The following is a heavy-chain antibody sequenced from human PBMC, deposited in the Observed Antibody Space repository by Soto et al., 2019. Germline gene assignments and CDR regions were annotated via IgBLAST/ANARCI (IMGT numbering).Heavy chain of an antibody. Sequence: PGGSLRLSCAASGFTFSSYGMHWVRQAPGKGLEWVAVISYDGSNKYYADSVKGRFTISRDNSKNTLYLQMNSLRAEDTAVYYFAKGNYYDSSGRLCQYDYWGQGTLVTVSS. J-gene: IGHJ4*02. CDR3: AKGNYYDSSGRLCQYDY. V-gene: IGHV3-30*18. CDR1: GFTFSSYG. CDR2: ISYDGSNK. D-gene: IGHD3-22*01.